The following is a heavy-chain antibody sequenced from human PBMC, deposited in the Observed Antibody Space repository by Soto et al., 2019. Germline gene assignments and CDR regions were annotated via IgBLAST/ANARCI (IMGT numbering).Heavy chain of an antibody. CDR3: AAYCYTMTCTHFHGYS. Sequence: VGSLRLSCAVSGFRFRDYWMSWVRQAPGKGLEWVANIKQDESDKYYVDSVKGRFTISRDNAKNALYLQMNSLRVEDTAVYYCAAYCYTMTCTHFHGYSWGQGTQVTVSS. J-gene: IGHJ5*02. D-gene: IGHD3-16*02. V-gene: IGHV3-7*03. CDR2: IKQDESDK. CDR1: GFRFRDYW.